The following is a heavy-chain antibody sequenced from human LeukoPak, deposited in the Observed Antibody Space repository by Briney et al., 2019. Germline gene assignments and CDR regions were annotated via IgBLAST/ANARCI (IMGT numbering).Heavy chain of an antibody. CDR3: AREKDTGSNHAKIRYDI. J-gene: IGHJ3*02. CDR1: GGSSSDYY. D-gene: IGHD1-26*01. Sequence: SAPLPLTRTGTGGSSSDYYWTWIRQPPRKGLEWIGWIFGSGSSNYNPSLKSRLTISVDTSKNQFSLKLTSATAADTAVYYCAREKDTGSNHAKIRYDIWGQGTMVTVSS. CDR2: IFGSGSS. V-gene: IGHV4-59*01.